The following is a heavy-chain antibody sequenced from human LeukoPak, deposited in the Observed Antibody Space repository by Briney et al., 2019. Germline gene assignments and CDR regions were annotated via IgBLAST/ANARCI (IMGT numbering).Heavy chain of an antibody. CDR3: ARVSHDILTGYYAIDY. CDR1: GGTFSSYA. J-gene: IGHJ4*02. CDR2: IIPIFGTA. Sequence: GASVKVSCKASGGTFSSYAISWVRQAPGQGLEWMGGIIPIFGTANYAQKFQGRVTITADKSTSTAYMELSSLRSEDTAVYYCARVSHDILTGYYAIDYWGQGTLVTVSS. D-gene: IGHD3-9*01. V-gene: IGHV1-69*06.